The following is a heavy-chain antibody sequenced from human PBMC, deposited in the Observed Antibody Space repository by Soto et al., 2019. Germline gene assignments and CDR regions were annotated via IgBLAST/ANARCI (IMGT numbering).Heavy chain of an antibody. CDR3: ARDQQIAVAGTPFFDY. Sequence: QVQLVESGGGVVQPGRSLRLSCAASGFTFSSYAMHWVRQAPGKGLAWVAVISYDGSNKYYADSVKGRFTISRDNSKNTLYLQMNSLRAEDTAVYYCARDQQIAVAGTPFFDYWGQGTLVTVSS. V-gene: IGHV3-30-3*01. J-gene: IGHJ4*02. D-gene: IGHD6-19*01. CDR1: GFTFSSYA. CDR2: ISYDGSNK.